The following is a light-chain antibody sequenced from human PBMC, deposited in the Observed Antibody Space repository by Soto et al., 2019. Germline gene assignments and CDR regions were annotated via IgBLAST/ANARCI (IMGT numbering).Light chain of an antibody. J-gene: IGLJ3*02. Sequence: QSVLTQPPSVSAAPGQKVTISCFGSNSNIGRNYVSWYQQLPGTAPKLLIYGKNNRHSGITDRISGSKSGTSATLGITGLQPGDEADYYCATWDNTLSVEVFGGGTKVTVL. CDR3: ATWDNTLSVEV. CDR1: NSNIGRNY. CDR2: GKN. V-gene: IGLV1-51*01.